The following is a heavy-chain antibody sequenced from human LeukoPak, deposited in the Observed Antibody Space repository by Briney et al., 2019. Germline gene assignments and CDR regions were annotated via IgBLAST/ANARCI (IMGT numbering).Heavy chain of an antibody. CDR1: GFTFSDYY. CDR3: ARRRDKSGFFSLGYFDF. D-gene: IGHD5-12*01. V-gene: IGHV4-59*08. J-gene: IGHJ4*02. Sequence: GSLRLSCAASGFTFSDYYMIWIRQPPGKGLEWIGYFSYHGVTKYNPSLEGRVILSENTSNGQLSLSLNSVTAADTAVYFCARRRDKSGFFSLGYFDFWGRGTLVTVSS. CDR2: FSYHGVT.